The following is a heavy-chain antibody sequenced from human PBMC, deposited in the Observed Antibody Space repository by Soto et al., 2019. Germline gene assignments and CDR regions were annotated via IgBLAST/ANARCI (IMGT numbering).Heavy chain of an antibody. CDR1: GGSFSGYY. Sequence: PSETLSLTCAVYGGSFSGYYWSWIRQPPGKGLEWTGEINHSGSTNYNPSLKSRVTISVDTSKNQFSLKLSSVTAADTAVYYCARGFTPLVAATYWFDPWGQGTLVTVSS. J-gene: IGHJ5*02. CDR2: INHSGST. V-gene: IGHV4-34*01. D-gene: IGHD2-15*01. CDR3: ARGFTPLVAATYWFDP.